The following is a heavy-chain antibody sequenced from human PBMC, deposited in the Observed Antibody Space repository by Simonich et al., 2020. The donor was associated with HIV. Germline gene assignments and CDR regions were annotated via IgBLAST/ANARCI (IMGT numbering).Heavy chain of an antibody. V-gene: IGHV1-18*01. CDR2: SSTYNDNT. Sequence: QVQLVQSGAEVKKPGASVKVSCKASGYTFTSYGFTWVRQAPGQGLEWMGWSSTYNDNTNYEQKFQGRVTMTADTSTNTAYMELRSLRSDDTAVYYCARRLLWFGESSYYFDYWGQGTLVTVSS. D-gene: IGHD3-10*01. CDR1: GYTFTSYG. CDR3: ARRLLWFGESSYYFDY. J-gene: IGHJ4*02.